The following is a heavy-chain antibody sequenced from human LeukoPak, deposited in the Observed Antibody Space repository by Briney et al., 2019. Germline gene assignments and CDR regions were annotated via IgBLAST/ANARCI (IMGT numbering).Heavy chain of an antibody. V-gene: IGHV1-24*01. CDR2: FDPEDGET. D-gene: IGHD2-2*01. J-gene: IGHJ5*02. CDR3: ATIMPAAISGWFDP. CDR1: GYTLTELS. Sequence: ASVKVSCKVSGYTLTELSMHWMRQAPGKGLEWMGGFDPEDGETIYAQKFQGRVTMTEDTSTDTAYMELSSLRSEDTAVYYCATIMPAAISGWFDPWGQGTLVTVSS.